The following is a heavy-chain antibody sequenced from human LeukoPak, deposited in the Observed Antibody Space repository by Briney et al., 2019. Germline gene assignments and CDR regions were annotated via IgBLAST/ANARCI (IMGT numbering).Heavy chain of an antibody. V-gene: IGHV4-39*07. J-gene: IGHJ3*02. Sequence: SETLSLTCTVSGGSISSSSYYWGWIRQPPGKGLEWIGSIYYSGSTYYNPSLKSRVTISVDTSKNQFSLKLSSVTAADTAVYYCARVRTTVTLGGAFDIWGQGTMVTVSS. D-gene: IGHD4-17*01. CDR3: ARVRTTVTLGGAFDI. CDR2: IYYSGST. CDR1: GGSISSSSYY.